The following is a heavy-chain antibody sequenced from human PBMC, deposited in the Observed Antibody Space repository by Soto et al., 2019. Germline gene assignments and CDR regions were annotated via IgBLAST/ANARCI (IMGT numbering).Heavy chain of an antibody. Sequence: PGESLKISCKGSGYSFTSYWISWVRQMPGKGLEWMGRIDPSDSYTNYSPSFQGHVTISADKSISTAYLQWSSLKASDTAMYYCAGSHSILYSSSPDYYYYYGMDVWGQGTTVTVSS. CDR2: IDPSDSYT. D-gene: IGHD6-6*01. CDR3: AGSHSILYSSSPDYYYYYGMDV. J-gene: IGHJ6*02. V-gene: IGHV5-10-1*01. CDR1: GYSFTSYW.